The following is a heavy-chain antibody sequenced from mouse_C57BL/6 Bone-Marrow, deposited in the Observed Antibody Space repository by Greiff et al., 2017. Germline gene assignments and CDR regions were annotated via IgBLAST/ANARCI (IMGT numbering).Heavy chain of an antibody. V-gene: IGHV1-54*01. CDR1: GYAFTNYL. D-gene: IGHD2-4*01. CDR2: INPGSGGT. Sequence: QVHVKQSGAELVRPGTSVKVSCKASGYAFTNYLIEWVKQRPGQGLEWIGVINPGSGGTNYNEKFKGKATLTADKSSSTAYMQLSSLTSEDSAVYVCARGGDYDDGVWFAYWGQGTLVTVSA. J-gene: IGHJ3*01. CDR3: ARGGDYDDGVWFAY.